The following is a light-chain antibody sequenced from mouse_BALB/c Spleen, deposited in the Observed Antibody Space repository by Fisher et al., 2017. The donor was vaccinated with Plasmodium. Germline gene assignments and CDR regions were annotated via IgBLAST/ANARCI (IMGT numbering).Light chain of an antibody. Sequence: TPGDSVSLSCRASQSISNNLHWYQQKSHESPRLLIKYASQSISGIPSRFTGSGSGTDFTLKISRVEAEDLGVYYCWQGTHFPLTFGAGTKLELK. V-gene: IGKV5-43*01. CDR3: WQGTHFPLT. CDR2: YAS. J-gene: IGKJ5*01. CDR1: QSISNN.